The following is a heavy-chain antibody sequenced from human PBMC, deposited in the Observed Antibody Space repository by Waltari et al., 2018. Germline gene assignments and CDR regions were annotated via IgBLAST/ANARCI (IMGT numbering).Heavy chain of an antibody. V-gene: IGHV4-39*07. Sequence: QLQLQESGPGLVKPSETLSLTCTVSGGSISSTSSYWGWIRQPPGKGLEWLGSIYYSGSTYYHPSLKSRVTLSVDTSQNQFSLNLSSVTAADTAVYYCARVVAATLFDYWGQGTLVIVSS. J-gene: IGHJ4*02. CDR2: IYYSGST. CDR3: ARVVAATLFDY. CDR1: GGSISSTSSY. D-gene: IGHD2-15*01.